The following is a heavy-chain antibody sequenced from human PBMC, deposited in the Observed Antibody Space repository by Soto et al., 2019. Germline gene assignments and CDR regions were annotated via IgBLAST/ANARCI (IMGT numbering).Heavy chain of an antibody. Sequence: QLQLQESGPGLVKPSEPLSLTCTVSGGSISSSSYYWGWIRQPPGKGLEWIGSIYYSGSNYYNPSPRSRVTMSVDTSKNQSSLKRSSGTAADAAVYYCARRDSGWYLYWGQGTLVTVSS. V-gene: IGHV4-39*01. CDR1: GGSISSSSYY. CDR3: ARRDSGWYLY. CDR2: IYYSGSN. J-gene: IGHJ4*02. D-gene: IGHD6-19*01.